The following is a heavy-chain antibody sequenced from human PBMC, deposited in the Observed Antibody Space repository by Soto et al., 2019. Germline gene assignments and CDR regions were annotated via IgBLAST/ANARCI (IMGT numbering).Heavy chain of an antibody. J-gene: IGHJ4*02. CDR2: IYSGGST. CDR3: AREGDYDSSGYSFDDPIS. V-gene: IGHV3-53*01. Sequence: EVQLVESGGGLIQPGGSLRLSCAASGFTVSSNYMSWVRQAPGKGLEWVSVIYSGGSTYYADSVKGRFTISRDNSKNTLYLQMNSRRGEDTAVYYCAREGDYDSSGYSFDDPISWGKGTLVTVSS. D-gene: IGHD3-22*01. CDR1: GFTVSSNY.